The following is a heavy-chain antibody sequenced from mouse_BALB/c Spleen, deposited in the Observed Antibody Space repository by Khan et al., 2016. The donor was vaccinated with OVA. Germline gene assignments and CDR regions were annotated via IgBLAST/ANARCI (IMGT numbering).Heavy chain of an antibody. D-gene: IGHD2-2*01. CDR2: ISSGGHYT. J-gene: IGHJ4*01. V-gene: IGHV5-9-3*01. Sequence: EVELVESGGGVVKPGGSLKLSCSASGFTFSSFAMSWVRQTPEKRLEWVAIISSGGHYTFYPDSVKGRFTISRDKARNTLYLQLSRLQSEDTAMYYCARILVDYDAFDYWGQGTSVTVST. CDR1: GFTFSSFA. CDR3: ARILVDYDAFDY.